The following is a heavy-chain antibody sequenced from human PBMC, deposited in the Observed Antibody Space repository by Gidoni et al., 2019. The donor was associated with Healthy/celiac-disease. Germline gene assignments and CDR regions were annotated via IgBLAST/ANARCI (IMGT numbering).Heavy chain of an antibody. Sequence: QVQLVQSGAEVKKPGASVKVSCKASGYTFTGYYMHWVRQAPGQGLEWMGWINPNSGGTNYAQKFQGRVTMTRDTSISTAYMELSRLRSDDTAVYYCARATSRVVGATGFDYWGQGTLVTVSS. CDR3: ARATSRVVGATGFDY. CDR2: INPNSGGT. J-gene: IGHJ4*02. CDR1: GYTFTGYY. V-gene: IGHV1-2*02. D-gene: IGHD1-26*01.